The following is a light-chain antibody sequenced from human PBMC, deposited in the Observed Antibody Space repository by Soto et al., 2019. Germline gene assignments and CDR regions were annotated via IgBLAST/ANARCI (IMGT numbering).Light chain of an antibody. V-gene: IGLV2-8*01. J-gene: IGLJ1*01. Sequence: QSALTQPPSASGSPGQSVTISCTGTSSDVGGYNYVSWYQQRPGKAPRLMIYEVNKRPSGVPDHFSGSKSGNTASLTVSGLQAEDEADYYCSSYAGSNNFVFGSGTKVTVL. CDR3: SSYAGSNNFV. CDR1: SSDVGGYNY. CDR2: EVN.